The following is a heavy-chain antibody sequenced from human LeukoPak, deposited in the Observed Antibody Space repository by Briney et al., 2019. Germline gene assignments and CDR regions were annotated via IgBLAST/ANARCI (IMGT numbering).Heavy chain of an antibody. Sequence: SVKVSCKASGGTFSSYAISWVRQAPGQGLEWMGRIIPILGIANYAQKFQGRVTITADKSTSTAYMELSSLRSEDTVVYYCARGALITMVRDDAFDIWGQGTMVTVSS. V-gene: IGHV1-69*04. CDR2: IIPILGIA. D-gene: IGHD3-10*01. CDR3: ARGALITMVRDDAFDI. CDR1: GGTFSSYA. J-gene: IGHJ3*02.